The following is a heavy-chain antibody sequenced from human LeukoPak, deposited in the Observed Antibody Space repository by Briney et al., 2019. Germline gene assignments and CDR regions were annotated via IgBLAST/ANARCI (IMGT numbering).Heavy chain of an antibody. V-gene: IGHV3-21*01. Sequence: GGSLRLPCAASGFTFSSYGMSWVRQAPGKGLEWVSSISTSSSYIYYADSVEGRFTISRDNAKTSLYLQMNSLRAEDTAVYYCARDEPGIVVVGNSLEYWGQGTLVTVSS. CDR2: ISTSSSYI. D-gene: IGHD6-19*01. CDR1: GFTFSSYG. CDR3: ARDEPGIVVVGNSLEY. J-gene: IGHJ4*02.